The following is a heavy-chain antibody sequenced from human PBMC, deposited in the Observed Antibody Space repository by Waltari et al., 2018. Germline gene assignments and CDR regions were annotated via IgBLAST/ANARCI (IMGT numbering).Heavy chain of an antibody. CDR2: FYPEDGET. Sequence: QVQLVQSGAEVKKPGASVKVSCKVSGYTLTELSMHWVRQAPGKGLEWMGGFYPEDGETIYAQKFQGRVTMTEETSTDTAYMELSSLRSEDTAVYYCASRGYSYGYGVDYWGQGTLVTVSS. J-gene: IGHJ4*02. V-gene: IGHV1-24*01. CDR3: ASRGYSYGYGVDY. D-gene: IGHD5-18*01. CDR1: GYTLTELS.